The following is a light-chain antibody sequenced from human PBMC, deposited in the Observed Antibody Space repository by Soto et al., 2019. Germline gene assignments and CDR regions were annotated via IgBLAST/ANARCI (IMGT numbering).Light chain of an antibody. CDR2: KTS. Sequence: DIQMTQSPSTLSASVGDRVTITCRASQSISSWLAWYRQKPGKAPKLLIYKTSNLESGVPSRFSGSGSGTEFTLTISDLQPDNFATYYCQQYQSDTWTFGQGTQGGYQ. CDR3: QQYQSDTWT. V-gene: IGKV1-5*03. CDR1: QSISSW. J-gene: IGKJ1*01.